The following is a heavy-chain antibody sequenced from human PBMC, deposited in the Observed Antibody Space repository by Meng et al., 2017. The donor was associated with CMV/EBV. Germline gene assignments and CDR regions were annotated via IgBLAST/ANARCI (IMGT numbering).Heavy chain of an antibody. D-gene: IGHD1-26*01. CDR1: GYTFTSYY. Sequence: ASVQVSCQASGYTFTSYYMHWVRQAPGQGLEWMGIINPSGGSTSYGQKFQGRVTMSRDTSTSTVYMELSSLRSEDTAVYYCARMGREVGDSNVHDAFDIWGQGTMVTVSS. V-gene: IGHV1-46*01. CDR3: ARMGREVGDSNVHDAFDI. J-gene: IGHJ3*02. CDR2: INPSGGST.